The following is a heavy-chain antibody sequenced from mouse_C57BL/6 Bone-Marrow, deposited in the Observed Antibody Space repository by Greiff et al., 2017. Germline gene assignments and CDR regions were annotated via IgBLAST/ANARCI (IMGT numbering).Heavy chain of an antibody. D-gene: IGHD1-2*01. Sequence: EVKLQESGPELVRPGASVKISCKASGYSFTGYYMNWVKQSPEKSLEWIGAIYPSTGGTSYNQKFKAKATLSVDKSSSTAYMQLRSLTSEDSAVYFCASDYGEAKDKWGQGTSVTVSA. V-gene: IGHV1-42*01. CDR1: GYSFTGYY. CDR2: IYPSTGGT. CDR3: ASDYGEAKDK. J-gene: IGHJ4*01.